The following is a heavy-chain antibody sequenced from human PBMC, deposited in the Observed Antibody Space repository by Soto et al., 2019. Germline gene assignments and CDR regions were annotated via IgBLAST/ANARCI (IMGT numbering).Heavy chain of an antibody. V-gene: IGHV3-23*01. CDR3: AKSQAAAGLNAIFDY. D-gene: IGHD6-13*01. CDR1: GFTFSSYA. J-gene: IGHJ4*02. Sequence: EVQLLESGGGLVQPGGSLRLSCAASGFTFSSYAMSWVRQAPGKGLEWVSAISGSGGSTSYADSVKGRFTISRDNSKNTRYLQMNSLRAEDTAVYYCAKSQAAAGLNAIFDYWGQGTLVTVSS. CDR2: ISGSGGST.